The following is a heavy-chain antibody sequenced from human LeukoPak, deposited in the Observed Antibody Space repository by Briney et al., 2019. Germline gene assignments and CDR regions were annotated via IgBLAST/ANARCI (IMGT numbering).Heavy chain of an antibody. CDR2: ISAYNGNT. J-gene: IGHJ4*02. CDR3: ARSTAMLYYFDY. D-gene: IGHD5-18*01. Sequence: ASVKVSCKASGYTFTSYGISWVRQAPGQGHEWMGWISAYNGNTNYAQKLQGRVTMTTDTSTSTAYMELRSLRSDDTAVYYCARSTAMLYYFDYWGQGTLVTVSS. CDR1: GYTFTSYG. V-gene: IGHV1-18*01.